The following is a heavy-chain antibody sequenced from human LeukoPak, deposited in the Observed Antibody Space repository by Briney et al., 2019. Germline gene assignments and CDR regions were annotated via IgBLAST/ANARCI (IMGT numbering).Heavy chain of an antibody. CDR3: TRPLTGIEGSSSSSNVYYYMDV. J-gene: IGHJ6*03. CDR1: GFTFSGSA. D-gene: IGHD6-6*01. Sequence: GGSLRLSCAASGFTFSGSAMHWVRQASGKGLEWVGRIRSKANSYATAYAASVKGRFTTSRDDSKNTAYLQMNSLKTEDTAVYYCTRPLTGIEGSSSSSNVYYYMDVWGKGTTVTVSS. V-gene: IGHV3-73*01. CDR2: IRSKANSYAT.